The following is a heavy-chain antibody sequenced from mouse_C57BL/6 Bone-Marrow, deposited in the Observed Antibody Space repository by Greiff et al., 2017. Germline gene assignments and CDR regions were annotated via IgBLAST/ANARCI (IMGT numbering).Heavy chain of an antibody. D-gene: IGHD1-1*01. J-gene: IGHJ2*01. CDR2: IGPGSGST. CDR1: GYTFTDYY. Sequence: QVQLQQSGVELVKPGASVKISCKASGYTFTDYYINWVKQRPGQGLEWIGKIGPGSGSTYYNEKFKGKATLTADNSSSTAYMQLSSLTSEDSAVYFCARDVTTVVATFDYYFDYWGQGTTLTVSS. V-gene: IGHV1-77*01. CDR3: ARDVTTVVATFDYYFDY.